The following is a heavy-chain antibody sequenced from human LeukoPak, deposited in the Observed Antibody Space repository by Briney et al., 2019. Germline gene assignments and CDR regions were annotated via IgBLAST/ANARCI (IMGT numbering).Heavy chain of an antibody. CDR2: IYTSGST. D-gene: IGHD1-26*01. J-gene: IGHJ4*02. V-gene: IGHV4-59*10. CDR1: GGSISSYY. CDR3: ARYDSGSSKGVFDY. Sequence: PSETLSLTCTVSGGSISSYYWSWIRQPAGKGLEWIGRIYTSGSTNYNPSLKSRVTMSVDTSKNQFSLKLTSVTAADTAVYYCARYDSGSSKGVFDYWGQGTLVTVSS.